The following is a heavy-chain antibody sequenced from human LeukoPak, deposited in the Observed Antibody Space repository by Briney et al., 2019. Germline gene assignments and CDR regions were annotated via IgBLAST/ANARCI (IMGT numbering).Heavy chain of an antibody. Sequence: GGSLRLSCAASGFTFSSYGMHWVRQAPGKGLEWVAFIRYDGSNKYYADSVKGRFTISRDNSKNTLYLQMNSLRVEDTAVYYCAKVRWDNSYWYYFDSWGQGTLVSVSS. J-gene: IGHJ4*02. CDR2: IRYDGSNK. D-gene: IGHD2-8*02. CDR3: AKVRWDNSYWYYFDS. CDR1: GFTFSSYG. V-gene: IGHV3-30*02.